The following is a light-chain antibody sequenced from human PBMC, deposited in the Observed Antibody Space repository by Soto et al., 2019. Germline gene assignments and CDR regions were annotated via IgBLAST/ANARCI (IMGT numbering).Light chain of an antibody. Sequence: DIQVTQSPSTLSASVGDRVTFSCRASQSISSWLAWYQQKPGRAPNLLIYDASSLQSGVPSRFSGSGSGTQFTLTISSLQPDDFATYFCQQYNSYSITFGQGTRLEIK. CDR1: QSISSW. J-gene: IGKJ5*01. CDR3: QQYNSYSIT. CDR2: DAS. V-gene: IGKV1-5*01.